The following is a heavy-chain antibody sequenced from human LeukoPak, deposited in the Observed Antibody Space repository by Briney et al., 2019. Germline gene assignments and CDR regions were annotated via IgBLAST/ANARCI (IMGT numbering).Heavy chain of an antibody. CDR3: VRARRMTTVTTSLPNYFDY. V-gene: IGHV1-2*02. J-gene: IGHJ4*02. Sequence: GASVKVSCKASGYTFTGYYMHWARQAPGQGLEWMGWINPNSGGTNYAQKFQGRVTMTRDTSISTAYMELSRLRSDDTAVYYCVRARRMTTVTTSLPNYFDYWGQGTLVTVSS. CDR1: GYTFTGYY. CDR2: INPNSGGT. D-gene: IGHD4-17*01.